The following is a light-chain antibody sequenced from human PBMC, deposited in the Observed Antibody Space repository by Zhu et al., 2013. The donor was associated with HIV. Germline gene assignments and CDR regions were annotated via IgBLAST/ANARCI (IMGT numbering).Light chain of an antibody. CDR3: QQYHTNSFFT. CDR1: QSVLHTSNNKNY. CDR2: WAS. V-gene: IGKV4-1*01. J-gene: IGKJ3*01. Sequence: DIVVTQSPDSLAVSLGETATINCTSSQSVLHTSNNKNYLAWYQQKVGQPPRLLIHWASIRESGVPERFSGSGSATDFTLTITNVQAEDVAVYYCQQYHTNSFFTFGPGTKVEVK.